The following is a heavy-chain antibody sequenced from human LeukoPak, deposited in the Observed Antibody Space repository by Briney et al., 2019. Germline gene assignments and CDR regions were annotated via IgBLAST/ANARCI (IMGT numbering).Heavy chain of an antibody. CDR2: IIPLFGTA. Sequence: SVKVSCKASGDTFSSYSFSWVRQAPGQGLEWTGGIIPLFGTANYAQKFQGRVTITADESTSTAYMELSSLRSEDTAVYYCARARDGYNSRLYYFDYWGQGTLVTVSS. V-gene: IGHV1-69*13. CDR3: ARARDGYNSRLYYFDY. J-gene: IGHJ4*02. CDR1: GDTFSSYS. D-gene: IGHD5-24*01.